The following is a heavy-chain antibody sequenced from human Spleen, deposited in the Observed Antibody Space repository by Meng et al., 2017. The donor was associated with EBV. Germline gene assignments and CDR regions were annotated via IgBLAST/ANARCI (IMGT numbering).Heavy chain of an antibody. CDR2: ITVYSGDT. CDR1: GFTFTGYV. CDR3: ARDYGSFTDS. Sequence: QVPLVQSGAEVKKPCASVNVSCKASGFTFTGYVISWVRQAPGQGLEWMGWITVYSGDTNYAQNFQDRVTMTTDTSTNTAYLELRSLRSDDTAVYYCARDYGSFTDSWGQGTLVTVSS. J-gene: IGHJ4*02. D-gene: IGHD3-10*01. V-gene: IGHV1-18*01.